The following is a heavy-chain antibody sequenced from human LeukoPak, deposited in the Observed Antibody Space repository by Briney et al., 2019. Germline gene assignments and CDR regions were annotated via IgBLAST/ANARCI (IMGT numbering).Heavy chain of an antibody. CDR3: AKDNGIAAAGTPYDY. J-gene: IGHJ4*02. CDR1: GFTFSSYA. D-gene: IGHD6-13*01. V-gene: IGHV3-23*01. CDR2: ISGSGGIT. Sequence: GGSLRLSCAASGFTFSSYAMTWVRQAPGKGLEWVSAISGSGGITYYADSVKGRFTISRDSSKNTLYLRMNSLRAEDTAVYYCAKDNGIAAAGTPYDYWGQGTLVTVSS.